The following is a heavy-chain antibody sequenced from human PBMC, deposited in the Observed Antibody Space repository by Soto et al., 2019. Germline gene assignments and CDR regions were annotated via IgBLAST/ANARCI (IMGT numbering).Heavy chain of an antibody. CDR2: IYWGDDK. Sequence: QITLKESGPTLVKPTQTLTLTCTFSGLSLSTTGVGVGWIRQPPGKALEWLALIYWGDDKHYSQSLKSRLTITKDTTKNQVVLTMTNMNPVDTATYYCARSWSQNNSGCPFDYWGQGTLVTVSS. V-gene: IGHV2-5*02. D-gene: IGHD6-25*01. J-gene: IGHJ4*02. CDR1: GLSLSTTGVG. CDR3: ARSWSQNNSGCPFDY.